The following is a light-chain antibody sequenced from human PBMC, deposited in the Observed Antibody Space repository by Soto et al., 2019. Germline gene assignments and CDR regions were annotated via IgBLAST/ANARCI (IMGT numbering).Light chain of an antibody. CDR3: QQYGSSFQT. V-gene: IGKV3-20*01. J-gene: IGKJ2*01. CDR1: QSVTSNY. Sequence: EIVLTQSPGTLSLSPGERATLSCRASQSVTSNYLAWYQQNPGQAPRLLIYGASFRATGIPERFSGSGSGTDFTLTISILEPEDSAVYYCQQYGSSFQTFGQGTKLEIK. CDR2: GAS.